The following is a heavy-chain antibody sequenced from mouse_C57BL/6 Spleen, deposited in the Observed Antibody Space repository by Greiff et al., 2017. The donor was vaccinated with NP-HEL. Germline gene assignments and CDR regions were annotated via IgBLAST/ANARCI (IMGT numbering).Heavy chain of an antibody. D-gene: IGHD2-3*01. CDR2: ISNGGGST. Sequence: DVMLVESGGGLVQPGGSLKLSCAASGFTFSDYYMYWVRQTPEKRLEWVAYISNGGGSTYYPDTVKGRFTISRDNAKNTLYLQMSRLKSEDTAMYYCARQDDLFWYFDVWGTGTTVTVSS. CDR1: GFTFSDYY. V-gene: IGHV5-12*01. CDR3: ARQDDLFWYFDV. J-gene: IGHJ1*03.